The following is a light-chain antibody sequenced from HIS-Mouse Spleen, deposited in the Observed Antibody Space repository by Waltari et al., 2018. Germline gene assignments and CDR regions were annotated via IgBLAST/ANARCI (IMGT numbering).Light chain of an antibody. V-gene: IGKV1-39*01. CDR1: QSINSY. CDR3: QQSYSTPPWT. CDR2: AES. Sequence: DIQMTQSPSSLSASVGDRVTITCRASQSINSYLNWYQQKTGKAPKLLIYAESSLQSGGASTFSGGRSATEFTLTISSLQAEDFATYYCQQSYSTPPWTFGQGTKVEIK. J-gene: IGKJ1*01.